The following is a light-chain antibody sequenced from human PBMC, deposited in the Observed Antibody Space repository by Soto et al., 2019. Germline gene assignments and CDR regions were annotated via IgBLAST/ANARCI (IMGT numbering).Light chain of an antibody. Sequence: DIQMTQSPSTLSASVGDRVTITCRASQTITTSLAWYQQKPGNAPKLLIYYASTLESGVPSRFSGSGSGTEFTLTISSLQPDDFAAYYCQQYDSYSVRTFGQGTKVEI. CDR1: QTITTS. CDR3: QQYDSYSVRT. J-gene: IGKJ1*01. CDR2: YAS. V-gene: IGKV1-5*03.